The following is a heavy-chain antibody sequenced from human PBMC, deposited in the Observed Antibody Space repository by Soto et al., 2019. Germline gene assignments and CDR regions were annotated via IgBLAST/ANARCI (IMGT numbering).Heavy chain of an antibody. CDR1: GYTFTAYA. CDR3: ARAASAVLALDY. J-gene: IGHJ4*02. D-gene: IGHD6-19*01. V-gene: IGHV1-2*02. CDR2: INPNSGDA. Sequence: QVQLVHSGAELKKPGASVKVSCKASGYTFTAYAMHWVRQAPGQGLEWMGWINPNSGDATYAQKLQGRVTMTMDTSITTAYMELSSLSYDDTAVYYCARAASAVLALDYWGQGTLVTVSS.